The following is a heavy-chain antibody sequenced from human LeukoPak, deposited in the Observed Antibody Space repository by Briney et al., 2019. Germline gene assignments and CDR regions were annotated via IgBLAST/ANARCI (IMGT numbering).Heavy chain of an antibody. CDR2: MRYDGSNK. Sequence: GGSLRLSCAASGFTFSSYGMHWVRQAPGKGLEWVAFMRYDGSNKYYADSVKGRFTISRDNSKNMLYMKMNSLRVEDTAVYYCAKSGRYCSGSSCYQEASLDYWGQGTLVTVSS. CDR1: GFTFSSYG. D-gene: IGHD2-15*01. V-gene: IGHV3-30*02. CDR3: AKSGRYCSGSSCYQEASLDY. J-gene: IGHJ4*02.